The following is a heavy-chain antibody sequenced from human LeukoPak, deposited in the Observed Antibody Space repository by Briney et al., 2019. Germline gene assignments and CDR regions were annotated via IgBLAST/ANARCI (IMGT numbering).Heavy chain of an antibody. D-gene: IGHD7-27*01. CDR3: ARGQTQTGGPGRWYFDL. CDR1: GYKFTGFY. V-gene: IGHV1-2*02. Sequence: ASVRVSCKAPGYKFTGFYIHWVRQAPGQGLEWMGWINPNSGGTKYAQKFQGRVTMTRDTSISTADMELTRLTSDDTAVYFCARGQTQTGGPGRWYFDLWGRGTLVTVSS. J-gene: IGHJ2*01. CDR2: INPNSGGT.